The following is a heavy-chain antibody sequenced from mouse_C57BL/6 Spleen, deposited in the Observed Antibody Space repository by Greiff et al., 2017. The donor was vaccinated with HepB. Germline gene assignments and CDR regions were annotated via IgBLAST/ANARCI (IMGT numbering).Heavy chain of an antibody. CDR2: INPNNGGT. V-gene: IGHV1-26*01. CDR1: GYTFTDYY. J-gene: IGHJ4*01. Sequence: EVKLQQSGPELVKPGASVKISCKASGYTFTDYYMNWVKQSHGKSLEWIGDINPNNGGTSYNQKFKGKATLTVDKSSSTAYMELRSLTSEDSAVYYCARGYAMDYWGQGTSVTVSS. CDR3: ARGYAMDY.